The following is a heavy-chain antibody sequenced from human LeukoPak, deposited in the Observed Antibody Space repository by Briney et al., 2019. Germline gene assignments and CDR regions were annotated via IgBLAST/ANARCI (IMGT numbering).Heavy chain of an antibody. V-gene: IGHV3-21*01. Sequence: GGSLRLSCAASEFTFSSYNMNWVRQAPGKGLEWVSSISSSTNYVYYADSVKGRFTISRDNAKSSLFLQMNSLRAEDTAVYYCARDLIAVAGRSTAFDIWGQGTMVTVSS. J-gene: IGHJ3*02. CDR2: ISSSTNYV. D-gene: IGHD6-19*01. CDR3: ARDLIAVAGRSTAFDI. CDR1: EFTFSSYN.